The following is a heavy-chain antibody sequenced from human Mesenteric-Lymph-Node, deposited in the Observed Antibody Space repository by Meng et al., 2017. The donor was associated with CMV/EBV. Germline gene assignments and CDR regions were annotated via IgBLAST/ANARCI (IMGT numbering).Heavy chain of an antibody. CDR1: GYTFTGYY. Sequence: ASVKVSCKASGYTFTGYYMHWVRQAPGQGLEWMGWINPNSGGTNYAQKFQGRVTMTRDTSISTAYTELSRLRSDDTAVYYCARDIAARSSDYYYYGMDVWGQGTTVTVSS. J-gene: IGHJ6*02. CDR2: INPNSGGT. V-gene: IGHV1-2*02. CDR3: ARDIAARSSDYYYYGMDV. D-gene: IGHD6-13*01.